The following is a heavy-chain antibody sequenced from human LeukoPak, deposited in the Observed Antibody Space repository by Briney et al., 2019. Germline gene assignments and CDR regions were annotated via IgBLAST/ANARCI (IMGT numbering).Heavy chain of an antibody. CDR1: GFTLCSFW. Sequence: WGALRLSFAAPGFTLCSFWVGWVRQTPRERLEGVVNMNIDGSEKYYADSVKGRFSISRDNARNSVYLQMNSLRVDDTAVYYCARDPVEWELLLDYWGQGTLVTVSS. J-gene: IGHJ4*02. D-gene: IGHD1-26*01. CDR3: ARDPVEWELLLDY. V-gene: IGHV3-7*01. CDR2: MNIDGSEK.